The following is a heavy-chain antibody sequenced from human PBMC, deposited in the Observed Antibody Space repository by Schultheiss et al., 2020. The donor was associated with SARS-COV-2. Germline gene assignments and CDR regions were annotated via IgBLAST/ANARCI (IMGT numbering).Heavy chain of an antibody. V-gene: IGHV3-23*01. CDR1: GFTFSSYA. CDR3: TRHLTVTTLYMDV. Sequence: GGSLRLSCAASGFTFSSYAMHWVRQAPGKGLEWVSAISGSGGSTYYADSVKGRFTISRDNSKNTLYLQMNSLRAEDTAVYYCTRHLTVTTLYMDVWGKGTTVTVSS. CDR2: ISGSGGST. D-gene: IGHD4-11*01. J-gene: IGHJ6*03.